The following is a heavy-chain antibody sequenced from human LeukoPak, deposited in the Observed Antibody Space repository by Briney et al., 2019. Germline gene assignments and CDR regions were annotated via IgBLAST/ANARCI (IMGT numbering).Heavy chain of an antibody. CDR3: ARVKPNYYDSSAYGTFDI. Sequence: VASVKVSCQASGYTFTSYYMHWVRQAPGQGLEWMGIINPRGGSTSYAQKFQGRVTMTRDTSTSTVYMELSSLRSEDTAVYYFARVKPNYYDSSAYGTFDIWGQGTMVTVSS. D-gene: IGHD3-22*01. CDR2: INPRGGST. CDR1: GYTFTSYY. J-gene: IGHJ3*02. V-gene: IGHV1-46*01.